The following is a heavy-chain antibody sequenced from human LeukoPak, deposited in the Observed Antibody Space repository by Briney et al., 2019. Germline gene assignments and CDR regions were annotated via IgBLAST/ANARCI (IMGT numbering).Heavy chain of an antibody. CDR3: AKLLGYSYGYDFDY. J-gene: IGHJ4*02. V-gene: IGHV3-23*01. CDR2: ISGSGDSS. Sequence: GGSLRLSCAASGFTFSNYGMNWVRQAPGKGLEWVSGISGSGDSSYYADSVKGRFTISRDNSKNTLYLQMNSLRAEDTAVYYCAKLLGYSYGYDFDYWGQGTLVTVSS. D-gene: IGHD5-18*01. CDR1: GFTFSNYG.